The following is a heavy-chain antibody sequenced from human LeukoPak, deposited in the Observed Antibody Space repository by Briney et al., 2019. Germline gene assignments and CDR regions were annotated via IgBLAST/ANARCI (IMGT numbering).Heavy chain of an antibody. CDR3: AKASYYYDTSGYYYVLDI. J-gene: IGHJ3*02. CDR2: ISGSGGTT. V-gene: IGHV3-23*01. D-gene: IGHD3-22*01. Sequence: GGSLRLSCAASEFTFSTNVMSWVSQAPGKGLEWVSGISGSGGTTYYADPVQGRFTISRDNSKNTLYLQMNSLRADDTAVYYCAKASYYYDTSGYYYVLDIWGQGTMVTVSS. CDR1: EFTFSTNV.